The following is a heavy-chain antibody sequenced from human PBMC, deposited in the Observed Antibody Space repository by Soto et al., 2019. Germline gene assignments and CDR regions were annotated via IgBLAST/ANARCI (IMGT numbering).Heavy chain of an antibody. D-gene: IGHD3-22*01. V-gene: IGHV4-59*04. CDR3: ARSNSGYYKWFDP. Sequence: SETLSLTCTVSGGSISSYYWSWIRQPPGKGLEWIGYIYYSGTTYCNPSLKSRVAISVDTSKNHFSLKLSSVTAADTAIYYCARSNSGYYKWFDPWGQGTLVTVSS. J-gene: IGHJ5*02. CDR1: GGSISSYY. CDR2: IYYSGTT.